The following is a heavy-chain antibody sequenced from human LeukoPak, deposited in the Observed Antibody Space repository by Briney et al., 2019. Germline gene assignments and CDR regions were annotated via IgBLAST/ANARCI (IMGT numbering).Heavy chain of an antibody. CDR1: GYSFATYW. CDR3: AREVFGSGRYGRRNNWYDP. Sequence: GESLKIFCKGSGYSFATYWVAWVRQMPGKGLEWMGMIYPGDSDTRYSPSFQGQVTISADKSINTAYLQWNDLKVSDTAIYYCAREVFGSGRYGRRNNWYDPWGQGTLVTVSS. D-gene: IGHD3-10*01. V-gene: IGHV5-51*01. CDR2: IYPGDSDT. J-gene: IGHJ5*02.